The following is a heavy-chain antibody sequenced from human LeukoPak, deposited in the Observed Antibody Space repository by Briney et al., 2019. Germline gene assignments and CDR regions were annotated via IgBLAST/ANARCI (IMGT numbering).Heavy chain of an antibody. CDR3: VCLGLGGLSLD. Sequence: GGSLRLSCAASGFTFISYSMHWVRQAPGKGLVWVSHVNSDGSGTDYADSVKGRFTISRDNAKNTLYLQMNSLRVEDTAVYYCVCLGLGGLSLDWGQGTLVTVSS. V-gene: IGHV3-74*01. J-gene: IGHJ4*02. CDR2: VNSDGSGT. CDR1: GFTFISYS. D-gene: IGHD3-16*01.